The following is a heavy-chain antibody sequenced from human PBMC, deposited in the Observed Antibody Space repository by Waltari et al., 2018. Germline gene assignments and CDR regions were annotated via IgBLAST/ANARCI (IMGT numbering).Heavy chain of an antibody. D-gene: IGHD3-10*01. CDR1: GGSISSYY. Sequence: QVQLQESGPGLVKPSETLSLTCTVSGGSISSYYWSWIRQPSGKGLEWIGYIYYSWSTNYNPSLKSRVTISVDTSKNQFSLKLSSVTAADTAVYYCARLLWFGELGYYYYYMDVWGKGTTVTISS. J-gene: IGHJ6*03. CDR3: ARLLWFGELGYYYYYMDV. CDR2: IYYSWST. V-gene: IGHV4-59*01.